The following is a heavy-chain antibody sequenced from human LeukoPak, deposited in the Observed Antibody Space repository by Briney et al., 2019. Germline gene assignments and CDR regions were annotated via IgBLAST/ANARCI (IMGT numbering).Heavy chain of an antibody. CDR3: ARDSGSGNNDY. V-gene: IGHV1-69*13. CDR1: GGTFSSYA. CDR2: IIPIFGTA. Sequence: ASVKVSCKASGGTFSSYAISWVRQAPGQGLEWMGGIIPIFGTANYAQKFQGRVTITADESTSTAYMELSNLRSEDAAVYYCARDSGSGNNDYWGQGTLVTVSS. J-gene: IGHJ4*02. D-gene: IGHD1-26*01.